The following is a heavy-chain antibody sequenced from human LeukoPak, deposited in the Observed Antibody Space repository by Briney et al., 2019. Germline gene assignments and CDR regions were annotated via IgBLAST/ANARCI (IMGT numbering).Heavy chain of an antibody. J-gene: IGHJ6*03. V-gene: IGHV4-34*01. D-gene: IGHD4-11*01. CDR2: INHSGST. Sequence: PSETLSLTCAVYGGSFSGYYWSWIRQPPGKGLEWIGEINHSGSTNYNPSLKSRVTISVDTSKNQFSLKLSSVTAADTAVYYCARLDDYSNYVDYYYYMDVWGKGPRSPSP. CDR3: ARLDDYSNYVDYYYYMDV. CDR1: GGSFSGYY.